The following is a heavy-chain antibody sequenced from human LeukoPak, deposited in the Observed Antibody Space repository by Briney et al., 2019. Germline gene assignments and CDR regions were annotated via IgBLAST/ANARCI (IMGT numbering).Heavy chain of an antibody. CDR1: GFTVSSNY. CDR3: ARDRWGSSWPRNFDY. J-gene: IGHJ4*02. Sequence: GGSLRLSCAASGFTVSSNYMSWVRQAPGKGLEWVSVIYSGGSTYYADSVKGRFTISRDNSKNTLYLQMNSLRAEDTAVYYCARDRWGSSWPRNFDYWGQGTLVTVSS. V-gene: IGHV3-66*01. D-gene: IGHD6-13*01. CDR2: IYSGGST.